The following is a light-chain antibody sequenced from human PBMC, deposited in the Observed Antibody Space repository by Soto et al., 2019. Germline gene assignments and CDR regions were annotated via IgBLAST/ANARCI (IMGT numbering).Light chain of an antibody. CDR3: HSRA. CDR1: QTISRW. V-gene: IGKV1-5*01. Sequence: DIQLTQTPSTLSASVADEVTITCRASQTISRWLAWYQQKPGRAPKLLIYDASTLESGVPSRFSGSGSETEFTLTISRLQPDDFATYFCHSRAFGQGTRLEI. CDR2: DAS. J-gene: IGKJ5*01.